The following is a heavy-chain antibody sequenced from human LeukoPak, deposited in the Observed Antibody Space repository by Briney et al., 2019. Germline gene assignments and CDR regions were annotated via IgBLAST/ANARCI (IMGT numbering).Heavy chain of an antibody. CDR1: GGSMSSGTYY. Sequence: SRTLSLTCTVSGGSMSSGTYYWSWIRQPAGKGLEYIGRIFSSGNNNYNPSLKSRITMSTDTSKNQFSLNLSSVTAADSAVYYCASFCASTTCYNDGTNFAFWGQGTLVTVSS. CDR2: IFSSGNN. J-gene: IGHJ4*02. CDR3: ASFCASTTCYNDGTNFAF. D-gene: IGHD2-2*01. V-gene: IGHV4-61*02.